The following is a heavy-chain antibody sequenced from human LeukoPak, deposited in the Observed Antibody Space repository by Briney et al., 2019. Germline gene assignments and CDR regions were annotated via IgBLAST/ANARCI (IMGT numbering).Heavy chain of an antibody. J-gene: IGHJ4*02. CDR2: ISYSSSTI. Sequence: TGGSLRLSCAASGLTFSRNSMNWVRQAPGKGLEWVSYISYSSSTIYYTDSVQGRFTISRDNAKNSLYLQMNSLRAEDTAVYYCARDPTVQWLPPVWGQGTLVTVSS. CDR1: GLTFSRNS. V-gene: IGHV3-48*01. D-gene: IGHD3-22*01. CDR3: ARDPTVQWLPPV.